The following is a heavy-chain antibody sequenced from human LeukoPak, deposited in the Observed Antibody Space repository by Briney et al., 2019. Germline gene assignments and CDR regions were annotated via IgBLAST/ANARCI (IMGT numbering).Heavy chain of an antibody. CDR2: ISSSGSTI. D-gene: IGHD3-10*01. CDR3: ARWRYYYADY. CDR1: GFTFSSYE. V-gene: IGHV3-48*03. J-gene: IGHJ4*02. Sequence: SGGSLRFSCAASGFTFSSYEMNWVRQAPGKGLEWVSYISSSGSTIYYADSVKGRFTISRDNAKNSLYLQMNSLRAEDTAVYYCARWRYYYADYWGQGTLVTVSS.